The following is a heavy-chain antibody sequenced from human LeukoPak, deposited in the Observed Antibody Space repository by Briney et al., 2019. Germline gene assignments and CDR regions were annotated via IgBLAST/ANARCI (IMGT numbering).Heavy chain of an antibody. V-gene: IGHV4-39*01. J-gene: IGHJ5*02. D-gene: IGHD6-13*01. CDR1: GGSISSSSYY. CDR3: ARQDSSSWVRYNWFDP. Sequence: SETLSLTCTVSGGSISSSSYYWGWIRQPRGKGLEWIGSIYYSGSTYYNPSLKSRVTISVDTSKNQFSLKLSSVTAADTAVCYCARQDSSSWVRYNWFDPWGQGTLVTVSS. CDR2: IYYSGST.